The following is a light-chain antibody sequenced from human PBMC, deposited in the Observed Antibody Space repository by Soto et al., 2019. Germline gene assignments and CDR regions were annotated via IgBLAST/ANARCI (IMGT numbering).Light chain of an antibody. J-gene: IGLJ2*01. CDR3: AAWDDSLSVVV. CDR1: SSNIGSNY. Sequence: QSALTQPPSASGTPGQRVTISCSGSSSNIGSNYVYWYQQLSGTAPKLLIYRNDQRPSGVPDRFSGSKSGTSASLAISGLRSEDEADYYCAAWDDSLSVVVFGGGTKLTVL. CDR2: RND. V-gene: IGLV1-47*01.